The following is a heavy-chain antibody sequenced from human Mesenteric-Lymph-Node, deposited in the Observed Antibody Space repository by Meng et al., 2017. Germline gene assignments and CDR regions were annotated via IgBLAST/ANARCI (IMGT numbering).Heavy chain of an antibody. J-gene: IGHJ6*02. D-gene: IGHD3-3*01. CDR3: ARASTIFGANYYYYYGMDV. Sequence: GGSLRLSCGASGFTFSDHYMDWVRQAPGKGLEWVSSISSSSSYIYYADSVKGRFTISRDNAKNSLYLQMNSLRAEDTAVYYCARASTIFGANYYYYYGMDVWGQGTTVTVSS. CDR2: ISSSSSYI. CDR1: GFTFSDHY. V-gene: IGHV3-21*01.